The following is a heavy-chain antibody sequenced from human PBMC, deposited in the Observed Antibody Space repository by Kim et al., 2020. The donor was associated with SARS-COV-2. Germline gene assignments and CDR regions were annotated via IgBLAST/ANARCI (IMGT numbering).Heavy chain of an antibody. CDR3: ARDKRSISGYRYYYYYGMDV. V-gene: IGHV3-30*01. D-gene: IGHD3-22*01. Sequence: PFTITRDNSKNTMYLQMNSLRAEDTAVYYCARDKRSISGYRYYYYYGMDVWGQGTTVTVSS. J-gene: IGHJ6*02.